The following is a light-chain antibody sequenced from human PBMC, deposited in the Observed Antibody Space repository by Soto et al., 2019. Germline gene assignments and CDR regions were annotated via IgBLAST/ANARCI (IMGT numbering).Light chain of an antibody. CDR3: QQYYSTPLT. J-gene: IGKJ4*01. CDR2: WAS. V-gene: IGKV4-1*01. CDR1: QSVLYSSKNKNY. Sequence: DIVMTQSPDSLAVSLGERATFNCKSSQSVLYSSKNKNYLAWYQQKPGQPPRLLIYWASTRESGVPDRFSGSGSGTDFTLTISSLQAEDVAVYYCQQYYSTPLTFGGGTKVEIK.